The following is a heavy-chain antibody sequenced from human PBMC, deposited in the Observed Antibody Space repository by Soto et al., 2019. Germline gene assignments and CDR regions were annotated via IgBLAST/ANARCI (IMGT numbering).Heavy chain of an antibody. J-gene: IGHJ6*02. CDR1: GGSVSSGSYY. Sequence: SETLSLTCTVSGGSVSSGSYYWSWIRQPPGKGLEWIGYIYYSGSTNYNPSLKSRVTISVDTSKNQFSLKLSSVTAADTAVYYCARTYGLDVWGQGTTVTVSS. CDR3: ARTYGLDV. V-gene: IGHV4-61*01. CDR2: IYYSGST.